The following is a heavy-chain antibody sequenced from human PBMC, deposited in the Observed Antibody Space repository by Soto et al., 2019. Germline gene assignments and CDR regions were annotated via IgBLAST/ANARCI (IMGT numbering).Heavy chain of an antibody. CDR1: GGSISSSSYY. J-gene: IGHJ6*02. Sequence: SETLSLSCSVSGGSISSSSYYWGWIRQPPGKGLEWIGYIYYSGKTNYTPSLKSRVTISVDTSKNQFSLKLSSVTAADTAVYYCARDLRYSSSWYPTDYYYYYGMDVWGQGTTVTSP. D-gene: IGHD6-13*01. CDR3: ARDLRYSSSWYPTDYYYYYGMDV. CDR2: IYYSGKT. V-gene: IGHV4-61*01.